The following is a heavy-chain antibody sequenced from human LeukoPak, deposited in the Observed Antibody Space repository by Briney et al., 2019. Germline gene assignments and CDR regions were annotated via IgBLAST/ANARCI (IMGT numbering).Heavy chain of an antibody. Sequence: SETLSLTCTVSGYSISSGYYWAWIRQPPGKGLEWIGSIYYSGSTNYNPSLKSRVTISVDTSKNQFSLKLSSVTAADTAVYYCARERLGELYYYYYMDVWGKGTTVTVSS. D-gene: IGHD1-7*01. CDR2: IYYSGST. V-gene: IGHV4-38-2*02. J-gene: IGHJ6*03. CDR3: ARERLGELYYYYYMDV. CDR1: GYSISSGYY.